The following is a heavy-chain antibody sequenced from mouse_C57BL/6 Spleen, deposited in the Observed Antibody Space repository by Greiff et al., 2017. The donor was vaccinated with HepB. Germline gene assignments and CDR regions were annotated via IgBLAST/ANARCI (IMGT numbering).Heavy chain of an antibody. Sequence: VQLQQSGPELVKPGASVKISCKASGYAFSSSWMNWVKRRPGKGLEWIGRIYPGDGDTNYNGKFKGKATLTADKSSSTAYMQLSSLTSEDSAVYFCARYTTVFDYWGQGTTLTVSS. CDR3: ARYTTVFDY. D-gene: IGHD1-1*01. J-gene: IGHJ2*01. CDR1: GYAFSSSW. CDR2: IYPGDGDT. V-gene: IGHV1-82*01.